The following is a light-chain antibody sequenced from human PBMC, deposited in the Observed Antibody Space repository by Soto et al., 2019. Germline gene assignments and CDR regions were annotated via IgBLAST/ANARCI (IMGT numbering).Light chain of an antibody. Sequence: DIQMTQSPSTLSTSVGARVTITCRASQTISSWLAWYQEKPGKAPKLLIYKASTSESGVPSRISGSGSGTEFTLTRSSLQPDEFTTYYCQQYDSYPYTFGQGTKLEIK. CDR3: QQYDSYPYT. J-gene: IGKJ2*01. V-gene: IGKV1-5*03. CDR2: KAS. CDR1: QTISSW.